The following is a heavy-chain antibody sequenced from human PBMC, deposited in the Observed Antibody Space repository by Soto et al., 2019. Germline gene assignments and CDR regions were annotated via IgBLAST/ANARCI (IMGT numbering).Heavy chain of an antibody. Sequence: SETLSLTCAVSGGSIISGGYSWGWIRQPPGKGLEWIGSIYYSGSTYYNPSLKSRVTISVDTSKNQFSLKLSSVTAADTAVYYCARRGYYAISAFDIWGQGTMVTVSS. CDR3: ARRGYYAISAFDI. V-gene: IGHV4-39*01. CDR1: GGSIISGGYS. D-gene: IGHD2-8*01. J-gene: IGHJ3*02. CDR2: IYYSGST.